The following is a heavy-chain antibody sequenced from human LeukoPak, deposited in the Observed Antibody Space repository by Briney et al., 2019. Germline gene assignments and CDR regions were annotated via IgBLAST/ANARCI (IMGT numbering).Heavy chain of an antibody. CDR2: IRYDGSNK. J-gene: IGHJ6*03. CDR1: GFTFSSYG. CDR3: ATEGTSYYYMDV. Sequence: GGSPRLSCAASGFTFSSYGMHWVRQAPGKGLEWVAFIRYDGSNKYYADSVKGRFTISRDNSKNTLYPQLNSLRAEDTAVYYCATEGTSYYYMDVWGKGTTVTVSS. V-gene: IGHV3-30*02. D-gene: IGHD2-2*01.